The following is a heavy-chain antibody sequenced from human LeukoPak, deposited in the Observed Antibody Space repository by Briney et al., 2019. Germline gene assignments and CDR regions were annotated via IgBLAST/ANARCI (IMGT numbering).Heavy chain of an antibody. V-gene: IGHV3-30*04. D-gene: IGHD3-9*01. CDR1: GFTFSGYA. CDR2: ISYDGSNK. CDR3: ARSHYDILTGYYPHWFDP. J-gene: IGHJ5*02. Sequence: LRLSCAASGFTFSGYAMHWVRQAPGKGLEWVAVISYDGSNKYYADSVKGRFTISRDNSKNTLYLQMNSLRAEDTAVYYCARSHYDILTGYYPHWFDPWGQGTLVTVSS.